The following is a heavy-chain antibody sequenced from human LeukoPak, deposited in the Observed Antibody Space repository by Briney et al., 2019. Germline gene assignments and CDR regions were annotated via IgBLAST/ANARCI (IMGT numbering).Heavy chain of an antibody. CDR1: GYTFTDYY. D-gene: IGHD3-22*01. Sequence: ASVKISCKVSGYTFTDYYMHWVQQAPGKGLEWMGLVDPEDGETIYAEKFQGRVTITADTSTDTAYMELSSLRSEDTAVYYGATDRPSNSSGYNCWGQGTLVTVSS. V-gene: IGHV1-69-2*01. CDR3: ATDRPSNSSGYNC. J-gene: IGHJ4*02. CDR2: VDPEDGET.